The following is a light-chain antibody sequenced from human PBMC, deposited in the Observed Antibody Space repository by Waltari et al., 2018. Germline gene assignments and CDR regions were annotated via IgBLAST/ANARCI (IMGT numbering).Light chain of an antibody. V-gene: IGKV3-11*01. CDR3: QQRSNWPPLT. Sequence: EIVFTQSPATLSLSPGERATLSCRASQSVSTFLAWYQQKPGQAPRLLIYVASNRATGIPARFSGSGSVTDFTLTISSLEPEDFAVDYCQQRSNWPPLTFGGGTKVDIK. J-gene: IGKJ4*01. CDR1: QSVSTF. CDR2: VAS.